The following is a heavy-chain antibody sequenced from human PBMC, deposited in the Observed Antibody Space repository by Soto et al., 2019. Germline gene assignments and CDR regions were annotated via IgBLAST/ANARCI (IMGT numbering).Heavy chain of an antibody. CDR1: GYTFTYYY. Sequence: QVQLVQSGAEVKKPGASVKVSCKASGYTFTYYYIHWVRQAPGQGLEWMGIINPSSGGTSYAQKCQGRVTMASDTSTRTVSMALRSLRSEDTAVYYCATEVERGSSYGYLEYWGQGTLVTVSS. J-gene: IGHJ4*02. V-gene: IGHV1-46*01. CDR2: INPSSGGT. D-gene: IGHD5-18*01. CDR3: ATEVERGSSYGYLEY.